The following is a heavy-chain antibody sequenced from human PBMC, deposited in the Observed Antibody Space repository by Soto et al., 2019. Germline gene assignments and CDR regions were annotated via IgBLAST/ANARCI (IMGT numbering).Heavy chain of an antibody. CDR1: GSTFSSSF. V-gene: IGHV3-7*03. J-gene: IGHJ4*02. D-gene: IGHD6-19*01. CDR2: INQDGGGT. CDR3: ARYFRGSGRYFFDY. Sequence: GSLLPACLASGSTFSSSFMGWVRQAPGKGLEWVANINQDGGGTYYVDSVQGRFTISRDNAKDSLFLQLNSLRGEDTAVYYCARYFRGSGRYFFDYWGQGTLVTVYS.